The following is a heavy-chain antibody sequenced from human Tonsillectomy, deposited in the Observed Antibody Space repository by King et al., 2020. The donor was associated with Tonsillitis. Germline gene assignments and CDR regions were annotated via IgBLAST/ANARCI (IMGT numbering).Heavy chain of an antibody. CDR1: GGSISSSSYC. Sequence: QLQESGPGLVKPSETLSLTCTVSGGSISSSSYCWGWIRQPPGKGLEWIGSIYYSGSTYYKPSLKSRVTISVDTSKNQFALKLSSVTAADTAVYYCARTSIATAGHSWFDPWGQGTLVTVSS. D-gene: IGHD6-6*01. J-gene: IGHJ5*02. CDR2: IYYSGST. V-gene: IGHV4-39*01. CDR3: ARTSIATAGHSWFDP.